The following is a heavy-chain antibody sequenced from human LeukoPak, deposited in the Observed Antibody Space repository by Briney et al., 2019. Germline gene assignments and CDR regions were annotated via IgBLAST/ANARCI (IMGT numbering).Heavy chain of an antibody. D-gene: IGHD4-11*01. V-gene: IGHV1-2*02. CDR1: GYTFTGYY. CDR3: ARKPKVTTTADY. Sequence: ASVKVSCKASGYTFTGYYMHWLRQAPGQGLEWMGWINPNSGGTNYAQKFQGRVTMTRDTSISTAYMELSRLRSDDTAVYYCARKPKVTTTADYWGQGTLVTVSS. CDR2: INPNSGGT. J-gene: IGHJ4*02.